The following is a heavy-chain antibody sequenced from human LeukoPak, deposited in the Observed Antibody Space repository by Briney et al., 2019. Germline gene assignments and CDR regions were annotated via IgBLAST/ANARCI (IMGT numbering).Heavy chain of an antibody. D-gene: IGHD2-8*01. J-gene: IGHJ4*02. V-gene: IGHV1-18*01. CDR2: ISAYNGNT. CDR1: GYTFTSYG. Sequence: GASVKVSCRASGYTFTSYGISWVRQAPGQGLEWMGWISAYNGNTNYAQKLQGRVTMTTDTSTSTAYMELRSLRSDDTAVYYCARDHIVLMVYDLDYWGQGTLVTVSS. CDR3: ARDHIVLMVYDLDY.